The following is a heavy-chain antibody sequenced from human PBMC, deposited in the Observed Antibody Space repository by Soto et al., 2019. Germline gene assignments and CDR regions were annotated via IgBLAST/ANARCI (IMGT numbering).Heavy chain of an antibody. D-gene: IGHD3-22*01. Sequence: PSETLSLTCTVSGGSISSYYWNWIRQPPGKGLEWIGYIYYRGSTSYNPSLKSRVTISVDTSKNQFSLKLSSVTAADTAVYYCARSREMYYYDSSGYYAHWGQGTLVTVSS. CDR3: ARSREMYYYDSSGYYAH. V-gene: IGHV4-59*01. J-gene: IGHJ4*02. CDR1: GGSISSYY. CDR2: IYYRGST.